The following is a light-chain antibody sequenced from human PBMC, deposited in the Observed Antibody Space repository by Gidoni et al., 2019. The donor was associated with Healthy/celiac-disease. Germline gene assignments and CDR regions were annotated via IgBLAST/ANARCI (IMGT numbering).Light chain of an antibody. V-gene: IGKV3-11*01. CDR2: DAS. CDR3: QQRSNWLYT. CDR1: PSVSSY. Sequence: EIVLTQPPATLSLSPGERATLSCRASPSVSSYLAWYQQKPGQAPSLLIYDASNRATGIPARFSGSGSGTAFTLTISSLEPEDFAVYYCQQRSNWLYTFGQGTKLEIK. J-gene: IGKJ2*01.